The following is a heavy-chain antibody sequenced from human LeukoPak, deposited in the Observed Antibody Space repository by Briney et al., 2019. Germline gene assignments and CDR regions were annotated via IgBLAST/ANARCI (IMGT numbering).Heavy chain of an antibody. D-gene: IGHD2/OR15-2a*01. CDR2: FDTDGSKT. J-gene: IGHJ4*02. V-gene: IGHV3-74*01. CDR3: ARSRGGFYHY. Sequence: GAPRILFSASGITFSNRWVEWGRQAPREGVVWVSRFDTDGSKTTYADSVKGRFTISRDNAKNTLYLQMNSLRVEDTAVYYCARSRGGFYHYWGQGTLVTVSS. CDR1: GITFSNRW.